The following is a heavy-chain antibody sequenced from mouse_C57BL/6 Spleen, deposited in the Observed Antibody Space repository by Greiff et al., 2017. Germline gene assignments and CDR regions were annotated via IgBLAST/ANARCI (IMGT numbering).Heavy chain of an antibody. D-gene: IGHD2-3*01. J-gene: IGHJ2*01. Sequence: QVQLQQSDAELVKPGASVKISCKVSGYTFTDHTIHWMKQRPEQGLEWIGYIYPRDGSNKYNEKFEGKATLTAYKSTSTAYMQLNSLTSDDSAVYVCAREYDGYYGYWGQGTTLTVSS. CDR3: AREYDGYYGY. V-gene: IGHV1-78*01. CDR1: GYTFTDHT. CDR2: IYPRDGSN.